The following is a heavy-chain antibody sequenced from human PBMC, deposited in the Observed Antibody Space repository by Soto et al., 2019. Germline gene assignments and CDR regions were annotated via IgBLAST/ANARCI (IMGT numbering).Heavy chain of an antibody. CDR2: IYYSWGT. CDR1: GGSISSSSYY. Sequence: SETLPLPWTVFGGSISSSSYYWGRVRKPPGKGLEWIGGIYYSWGTYYNPSLKSRVTISVDTSKNQFSLKLSSVTAADTAVYYCARWSVVVPNGGYYGMDVWGQGTTVTVSS. D-gene: IGHD3-22*01. V-gene: IGHV4-39*01. CDR3: ARWSVVVPNGGYYGMDV. J-gene: IGHJ6*02.